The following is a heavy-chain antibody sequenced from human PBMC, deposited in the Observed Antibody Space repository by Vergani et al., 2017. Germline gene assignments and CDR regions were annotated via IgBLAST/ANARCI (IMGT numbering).Heavy chain of an antibody. Sequence: QVQLVQSGAEVKKPGSSVKVSCKASGGTFSSYAISWVRQAPGQGLEWMGRIIPIFGTANYAQKFQGRVTITAGESTSTAYMELRSLRSEDTAVYYCARAGRGYYDSSGYYHYYYYYGMDVWGQGTTVTVSS. CDR1: GGTFSSYA. J-gene: IGHJ6*02. V-gene: IGHV1-69*18. CDR2: IIPIFGTA. CDR3: ARAGRGYYDSSGYYHYYYYYGMDV. D-gene: IGHD3-22*01.